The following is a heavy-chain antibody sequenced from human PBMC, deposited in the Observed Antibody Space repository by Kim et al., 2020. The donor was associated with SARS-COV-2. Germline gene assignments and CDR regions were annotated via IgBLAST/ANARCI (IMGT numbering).Heavy chain of an antibody. CDR2: ISRSGSTI. CDR3: AREYYDFWSGYYQYYYYMDV. Sequence: GGSLRLSCAASGFTFSSYEMNWVRQAPGKGLEWVSYISRSGSTIYYADSVKGRFTFSSDNAKNSLYLQMNSLRAEDTAVYYCAREYYDFWSGYYQYYYYMDVRGKGTTVTVPS. CDR1: GFTFSSYE. J-gene: IGHJ6*03. D-gene: IGHD3-3*01. V-gene: IGHV3-48*03.